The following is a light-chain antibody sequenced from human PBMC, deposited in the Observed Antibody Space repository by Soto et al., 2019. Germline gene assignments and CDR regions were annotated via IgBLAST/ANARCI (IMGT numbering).Light chain of an antibody. Sequence: DIQMTQSPSTLSASVGDRVTIPCRASQSISSWLAWYQQKPGKAPKLLIYDASSLESGVPLRFSGSGSGTEFTLTISSLQSEDFAVYYCQQYNDWPWTFGQGTKVDIK. J-gene: IGKJ1*01. CDR1: QSISSW. V-gene: IGKV1-5*01. CDR2: DAS. CDR3: QQYNDWPWT.